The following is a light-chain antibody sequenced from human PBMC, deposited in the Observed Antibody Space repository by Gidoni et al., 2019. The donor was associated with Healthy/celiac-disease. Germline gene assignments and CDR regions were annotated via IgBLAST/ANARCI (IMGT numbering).Light chain of an antibody. CDR2: DAS. V-gene: IGKV1-33*01. CDR1: QDISNY. Sequence: DIQMTQSPSSLSASVGERVTITCQASQDISNYLNWYQQKPGKATKLLIYDASNLETGGPSRFSGSGSGTDFTFTISSLQPEDIATYYGQQYDNLPLTFGGGTKVEIK. CDR3: QQYDNLPLT. J-gene: IGKJ4*01.